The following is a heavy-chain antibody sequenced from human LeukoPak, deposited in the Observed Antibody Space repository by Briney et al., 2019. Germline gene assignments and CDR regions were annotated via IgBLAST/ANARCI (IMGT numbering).Heavy chain of an antibody. CDR1: GYTFTNFA. Sequence: ASVKVSCKASGYTFTNFAMNWVRQAPGQGLEWMGWINTNTGNPTYAQGFTGRFVFSSGTSVRTAYLQISSLRAEDTAVYYCARVADSSGYYYYFDSWGQGTLVTVSS. V-gene: IGHV7-4-1*02. J-gene: IGHJ4*02. CDR2: INTNTGNP. CDR3: ARVADSSGYYYYFDS. D-gene: IGHD3-22*01.